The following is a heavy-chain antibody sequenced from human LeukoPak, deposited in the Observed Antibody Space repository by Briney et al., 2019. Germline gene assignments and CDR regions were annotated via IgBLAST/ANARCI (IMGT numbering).Heavy chain of an antibody. Sequence: GGSLRPSCAASGFTVSTNYTSWVRQAPGKGLEWLSAVSYKGDSKYYEVSVKGRSTVYRDNSKNTLYLQMNSLRAEDTAVYYCARGSGSTSCYDYWGQGTLVTVSA. J-gene: IGHJ4*02. CDR1: GFTVSTNY. CDR3: ARGSGSTSCYDY. CDR2: VSYKGDSK. D-gene: IGHD2-2*01. V-gene: IGHV3-66*02.